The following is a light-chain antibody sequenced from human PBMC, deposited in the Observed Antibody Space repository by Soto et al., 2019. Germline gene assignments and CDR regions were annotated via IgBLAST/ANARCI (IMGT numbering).Light chain of an antibody. CDR3: GTWYSGLSIFV. CDR2: END. V-gene: IGLV1-51*02. Sequence: QSVLTQPPSVSAAPGQKVTMSCSGGSSNIGNHYVSWHQQLPGTAPQLLIYENDQRPSGIPDRFSGSKSGTSATLGITGLQTGDEADYYCGTWYSGLSIFVFGTGTKLTVL. CDR1: SSNIGNHY. J-gene: IGLJ1*01.